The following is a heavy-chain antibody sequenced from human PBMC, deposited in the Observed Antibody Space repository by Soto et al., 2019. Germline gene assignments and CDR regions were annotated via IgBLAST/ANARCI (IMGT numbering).Heavy chain of an antibody. CDR1: GFTFSNYA. D-gene: IGHD3-22*01. CDR3: AKSRYSDSSGDFYDF. J-gene: IGHJ4*02. CDR2: IGGRATSA. V-gene: IGHV3-23*01. Sequence: EVQLLESGGGLVQPGGSLRLSCAASGFTFSNYAMSWVRQAPGKGLEWVSGIGGRATSAYYADSVKGRFAISRDNSYNTLFLQLNSLRAEDTAVYYCAKSRYSDSSGDFYDFWGQGPVVSVSS.